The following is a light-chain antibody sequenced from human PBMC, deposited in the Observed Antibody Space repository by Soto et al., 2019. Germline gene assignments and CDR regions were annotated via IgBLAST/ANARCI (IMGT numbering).Light chain of an antibody. CDR2: AAS. Sequence: EIVMTQSPATLSVSPGERVTLSCRASQSVNSNLAWYQQKPGQTPRLLIHAASTRATGLPARFSGSGSGTEFTLPISSLHSEDFAFYYCQQYNNWPYTFGQGTKLELK. J-gene: IGKJ2*01. CDR3: QQYNNWPYT. V-gene: IGKV3-15*01. CDR1: QSVNSN.